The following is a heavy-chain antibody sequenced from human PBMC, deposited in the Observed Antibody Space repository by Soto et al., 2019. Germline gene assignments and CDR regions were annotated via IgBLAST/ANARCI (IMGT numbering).Heavy chain of an antibody. J-gene: IGHJ6*02. D-gene: IGHD6-19*01. CDR3: ARDADASGWYHYGFDV. CDR2: IKQDGSEK. V-gene: IGHV3-7*01. Sequence: GGPLRLSCAASKFSLSSYWMNWVRQVPGKGLEWVANIKQDGSEKYYVDSVKGRFIISRDNAKNSLYLQLNSLRAEDTAVYYCARDADASGWYHYGFDVWGQGTMVTVSS. CDR1: KFSLSSYW.